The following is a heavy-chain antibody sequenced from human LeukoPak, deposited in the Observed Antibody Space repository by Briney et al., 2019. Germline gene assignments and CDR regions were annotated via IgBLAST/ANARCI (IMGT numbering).Heavy chain of an antibody. CDR2: INHSGST. Sequence: SETLSLTCAIYGGSFSGYYWSWIRQPPGKGLEWIGEINHSGSTNYNPSLKSRVTISVDTSKNQFSLRLSSVTAADTAVYYCASDYYDSSGYYPSDAFDIWGQGTMVTVSS. CDR3: ASDYYDSSGYYPSDAFDI. D-gene: IGHD3-22*01. V-gene: IGHV4-34*01. J-gene: IGHJ3*02. CDR1: GGSFSGYY.